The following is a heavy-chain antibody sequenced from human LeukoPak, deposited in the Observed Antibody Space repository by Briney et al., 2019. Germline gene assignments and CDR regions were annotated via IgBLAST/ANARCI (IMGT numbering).Heavy chain of an antibody. J-gene: IGHJ4*02. V-gene: IGHV1-69*05. CDR2: IIPIFGTA. Sequence: ASVKVSCKASGGTFSSYAISWVLQAPGQGLEWMGRIIPIFGTANYAQKFQGRVTITTDESTSTAYMELSNLRSEDTAVYYCASEQRGARIYCSGGSCYSDYWGQGTLVTVSS. D-gene: IGHD2-15*01. CDR1: GGTFSSYA. CDR3: ASEQRGARIYCSGGSCYSDY.